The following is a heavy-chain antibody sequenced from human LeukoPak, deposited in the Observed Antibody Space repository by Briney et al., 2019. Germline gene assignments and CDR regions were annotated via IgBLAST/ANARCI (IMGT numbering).Heavy chain of an antibody. D-gene: IGHD6-19*01. CDR3: ARARSSGWVIDS. Sequence: GGSLRLSCAASGFTFSDYYMSCLRQAPGKGLERVSYISGGSRYTNYADSVKGRFTISRDNAKNSLYLQMNSLRDEDTAVYFCARARSSGWVIDSWGQGTLVTVSS. CDR1: GFTFSDYY. V-gene: IGHV3-11*06. J-gene: IGHJ4*02. CDR2: ISGGSRYT.